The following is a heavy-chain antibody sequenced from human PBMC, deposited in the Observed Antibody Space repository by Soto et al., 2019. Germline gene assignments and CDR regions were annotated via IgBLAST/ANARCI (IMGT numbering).Heavy chain of an antibody. Sequence: GGSLRLSCAASGFTFSSYWMHWVRQAPGKGLVWVSRINSDGSSTSYADSVKGRFTISRDNAKNTLYLQMNSLRAEDTAVYYCARDLYGSGSYYATNYNWFDPWGQGTLVTVSS. CDR1: GFTFSSYW. CDR3: ARDLYGSGSYYATNYNWFDP. J-gene: IGHJ5*02. CDR2: INSDGSST. D-gene: IGHD3-10*01. V-gene: IGHV3-74*01.